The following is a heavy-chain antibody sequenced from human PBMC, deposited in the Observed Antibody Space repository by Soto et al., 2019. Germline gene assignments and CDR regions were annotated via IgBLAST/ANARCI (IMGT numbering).Heavy chain of an antibody. Sequence: ASVKVSCKVSGYTLTELSMHWVRQAPGKGLEWMGGFDPEDGETIYAQKFQGRVTMTEDTSTDTAYMELSSLRSEDTAVYYCATASPMVRGVIMSYYYYGMDVWGQGTTVTVSS. V-gene: IGHV1-24*01. CDR3: ATASPMVRGVIMSYYYYGMDV. CDR2: FDPEDGET. D-gene: IGHD3-10*01. J-gene: IGHJ6*02. CDR1: GYTLTELS.